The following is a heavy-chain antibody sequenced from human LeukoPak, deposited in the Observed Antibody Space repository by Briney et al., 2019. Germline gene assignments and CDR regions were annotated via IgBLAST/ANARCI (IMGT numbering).Heavy chain of an antibody. J-gene: IGHJ3*02. CDR3: ARADYGDYGGDHAFDI. Sequence: ASVKVSCKASGYTFTSYAMHWVRQAPGQRLEWMGWINAGNGNTKYSQEFQGRVTITRDTSASTAYMELSSLRSEDMAVYYCARADYGDYGGDHAFDIWGQGTMVTVSS. CDR1: GYTFTSYA. CDR2: INAGNGNT. D-gene: IGHD4-17*01. V-gene: IGHV1-3*03.